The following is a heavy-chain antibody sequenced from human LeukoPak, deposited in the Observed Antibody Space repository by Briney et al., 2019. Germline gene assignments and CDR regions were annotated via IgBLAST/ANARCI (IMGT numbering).Heavy chain of an antibody. D-gene: IGHD3-22*01. CDR1: GGSISSYY. Sequence: PSETLSLTCTVSGGSISSYYWTWIRQPPGKGLEWIGYIYYSGSTNYNPSLKSRVTITVDTSKNQFSLKLSSVTAADTAVYYCARVSYDSSDYWGQGTQVTVSS. CDR2: IYYSGST. V-gene: IGHV4-59*01. CDR3: ARVSYDSSDY. J-gene: IGHJ4*02.